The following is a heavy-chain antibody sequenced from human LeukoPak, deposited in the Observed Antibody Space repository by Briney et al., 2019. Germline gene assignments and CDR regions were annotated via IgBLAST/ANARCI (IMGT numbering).Heavy chain of an antibody. Sequence: ASVKVSCKASGYTFTGYYMFWVRQAPGQGLEWMVWINPNSGGTNYAQKFQGRVTLTRDASISTAYMELSRLRSDDTAVYYCATYYLDTSARDWGQGTLVTVSS. J-gene: IGHJ4*02. CDR3: ATYYLDTSARD. CDR2: INPNSGGT. V-gene: IGHV1-2*02. CDR1: GYTFTGYY. D-gene: IGHD3-22*01.